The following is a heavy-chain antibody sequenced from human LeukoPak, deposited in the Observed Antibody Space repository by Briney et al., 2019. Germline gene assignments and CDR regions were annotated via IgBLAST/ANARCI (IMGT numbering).Heavy chain of an antibody. D-gene: IGHD3-22*01. J-gene: IGHJ5*02. CDR2: ISYDGSNK. Sequence: PGGSLRLSCAASGFTFSSYGMHWVRQAPGKGLEWVAVISYDGSNKYYADSVKGRFTISRDNSKNTLYLQMNSLRAEDTAVYYCAKDRYYYDSSGPLWFDPWGQGTLVTVSS. CDR1: GFTFSSYG. V-gene: IGHV3-30*18. CDR3: AKDRYYYDSSGPLWFDP.